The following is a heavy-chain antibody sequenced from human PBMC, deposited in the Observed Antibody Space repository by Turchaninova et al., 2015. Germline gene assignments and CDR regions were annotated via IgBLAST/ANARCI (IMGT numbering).Heavy chain of an antibody. CDR2: ISGSGGST. V-gene: IGHV3-23*01. Sequence: VQPGGSLRLSCAASGFTFNTYTMTWVRRAPGKGLDWVSAISGSGGSTYYADSVKGRFTISRDNSKNTVYVQMNSLRDEDTALYYCARDGIEEAATGRYNWFDPWGQGTLVTVSS. CDR1: GFTFNTYT. CDR3: ARDGIEEAATGRYNWFDP. D-gene: IGHD2-15*01. J-gene: IGHJ5*02.